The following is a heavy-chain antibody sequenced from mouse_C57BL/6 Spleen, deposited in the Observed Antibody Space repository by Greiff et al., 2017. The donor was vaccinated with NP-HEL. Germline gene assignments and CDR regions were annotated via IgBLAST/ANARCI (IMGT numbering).Heavy chain of an antibody. CDR2: IYPGSGNT. CDR3: AINYYGSSHWYFDV. CDR1: GYSFTSYY. D-gene: IGHD1-1*01. V-gene: IGHV1-66*01. Sequence: QVQLQQSGPELVKPGASVKISCKASGYSFTSYYIHWVKQRPGQGLEWIGWIYPGSGNTKYNEKFKGKATLTADTSSSTAYMQLSSLTSGDSAVYYCAINYYGSSHWYFDVWGTGTTVTVSS. J-gene: IGHJ1*03.